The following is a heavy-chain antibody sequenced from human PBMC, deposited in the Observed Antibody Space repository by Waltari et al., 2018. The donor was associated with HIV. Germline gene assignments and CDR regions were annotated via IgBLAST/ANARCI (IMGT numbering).Heavy chain of an antibody. Sequence: QVQLVQSGAEVKKPGASVKVSCKASGYTFTSYDINWVRQATGQGLEWMGWMNPIRGNTGDAQKFQGRVTMTRNTSISTAVMEVSSLRSEDTAVYYCARVYYDSSGYYGAAGYWGQGTLVTVSS. CDR2: MNPIRGNT. J-gene: IGHJ4*02. V-gene: IGHV1-8*01. D-gene: IGHD3-22*01. CDR3: ARVYYDSSGYYGAAGY. CDR1: GYTFTSYD.